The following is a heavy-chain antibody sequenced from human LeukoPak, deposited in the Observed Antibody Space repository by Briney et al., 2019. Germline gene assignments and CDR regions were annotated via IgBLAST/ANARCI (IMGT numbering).Heavy chain of an antibody. CDR2: IKSKTDGGTT. CDR3: ITEYSYGLGAYYFDY. V-gene: IGHV3-15*01. CDR1: GFTFSNAW. J-gene: IGHJ4*02. D-gene: IGHD5-18*01. Sequence: GGSLRLSCAASGFTFSNAWMSWVRQAPGKGLEWVGRIKSKTDGGTTDYAAPVKGRFTISRDDSKNTLYLQMNSLKTEDTAVYYCITEYSYGLGAYYFDYWGQGTLVTVSS.